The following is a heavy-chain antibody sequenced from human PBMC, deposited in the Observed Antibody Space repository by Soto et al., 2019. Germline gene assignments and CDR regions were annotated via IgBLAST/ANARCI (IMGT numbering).Heavy chain of an antibody. J-gene: IGHJ6*03. V-gene: IGHV4-39*07. Sequence: SETLSLTCTVSGGSFDSTSYYWAWVRQPPGKGLEWIAYIYYSGSTYYNPSLKSRVTISVDTSKNQFSLKLSSVTAADTAVYYCARAIGYSYGPTHYYYYMDVWGKGTTVTVSS. CDR3: ARAIGYSYGPTHYYYYMDV. D-gene: IGHD5-18*01. CDR2: IYYSGST. CDR1: GGSFDSTSYY.